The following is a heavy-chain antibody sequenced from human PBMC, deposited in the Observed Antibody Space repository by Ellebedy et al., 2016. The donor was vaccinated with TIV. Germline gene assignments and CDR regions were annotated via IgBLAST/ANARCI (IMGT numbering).Heavy chain of an antibody. CDR2: ISTSSSHI. CDR1: GFTFTDYA. Sequence: GASLKISCAASGFTFTDYAMNWVRQAPGKGLEWVSSISTSSSHIFQADSLKGRFTISRDDAQNSLYLQMNSPTAEDTAVSYCASSHAGWGQGTLVTVSS. J-gene: IGHJ4*02. CDR3: ASSHAG. V-gene: IGHV3-21*01.